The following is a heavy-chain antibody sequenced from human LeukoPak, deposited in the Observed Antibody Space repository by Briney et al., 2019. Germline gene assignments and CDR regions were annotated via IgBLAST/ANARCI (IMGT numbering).Heavy chain of an antibody. CDR2: IKQDGSDT. J-gene: IGHJ4*02. V-gene: IGHV3-7*01. Sequence: GGSLRLSCVDSGFTFSSYWMSWIRQAPGKGLEWVANIKQDGSDTRYVDAVKGRFTISRDNARKSLFLQVSSLRVEDTAVYYCAVLNFYGSDDTFHYWGQGTLVTVSS. CDR3: AVLNFYGSDDTFHY. CDR1: GFTFSSYW. D-gene: IGHD3-10*01.